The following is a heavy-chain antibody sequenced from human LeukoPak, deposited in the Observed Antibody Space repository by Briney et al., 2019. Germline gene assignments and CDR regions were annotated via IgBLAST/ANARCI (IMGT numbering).Heavy chain of an antibody. CDR2: IWYDGSNK. CDR1: GFTFSSYG. Sequence: GGSLRLSCAASGFTFSSYGMHWVRQAPGKGLEWVAVIWYDGSNKYYADSVKGRFTISRDNSKNTLYLQMNSLRAEDTAAYYCAKGTYYYDSSGYSRFDYWGQGTLVAVSS. J-gene: IGHJ4*02. D-gene: IGHD3-22*01. V-gene: IGHV3-33*06. CDR3: AKGTYYYDSSGYSRFDY.